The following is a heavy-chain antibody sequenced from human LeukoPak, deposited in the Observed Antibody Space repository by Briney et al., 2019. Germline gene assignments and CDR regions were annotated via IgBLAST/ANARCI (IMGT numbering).Heavy chain of an antibody. Sequence: PSETLSLTCAVSGGSISSGGYSWSWIRQPPGKGLEWIGYIYHSGSTYYNPSLKSRVTISVDRSKNQFSLKLSSVTAADTAVYYCASSYYYDSSGYPNNFDYWGQGTLVTASS. CDR3: ASSYYYDSSGYPNNFDY. J-gene: IGHJ4*02. D-gene: IGHD3-22*01. V-gene: IGHV4-30-2*01. CDR2: IYHSGST. CDR1: GGSISSGGYS.